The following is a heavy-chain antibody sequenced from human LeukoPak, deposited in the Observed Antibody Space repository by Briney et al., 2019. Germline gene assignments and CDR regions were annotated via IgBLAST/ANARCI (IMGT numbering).Heavy chain of an antibody. CDR1: GDSMISYY. Sequence: SETLSLTCTVSGDSMISYYWSWIRQPPGKGLEWIGYIYHSGPTNYNPSLKSRVTISMDTSKKQLSLKLSSVTAADTAVYFCARRGGYNNNWYLFDYWGQGTLVTVSS. D-gene: IGHD6-13*01. CDR2: IYHSGPT. CDR3: ARRGGYNNNWYLFDY. J-gene: IGHJ4*02. V-gene: IGHV4-59*08.